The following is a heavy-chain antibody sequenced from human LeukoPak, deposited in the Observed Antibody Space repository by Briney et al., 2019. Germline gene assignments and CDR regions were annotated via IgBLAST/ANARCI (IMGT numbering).Heavy chain of an antibody. Sequence: SGTLSLTCTVSGVSISSSSYYWGWIRQPPGKGLEWIVGIDCSGSTYDNPSLKSRVTISVDTSKNQFPLKLSSVTAADTAVYYCASHSIAARRGGYFDYWGQGTLVTVSS. J-gene: IGHJ4*02. D-gene: IGHD6-6*01. CDR3: ASHSIAARRGGYFDY. CDR1: GVSISSSSYY. V-gene: IGHV4-39*01. CDR2: IDCSGST.